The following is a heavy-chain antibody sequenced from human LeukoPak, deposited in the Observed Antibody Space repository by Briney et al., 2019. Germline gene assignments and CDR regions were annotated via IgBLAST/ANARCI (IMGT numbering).Heavy chain of an antibody. V-gene: IGHV1-2*02. J-gene: IGHJ5*02. CDR3: ARVKSRGFEDGRWFDR. Sequence: RGSLRDSSEPSGYTPTAYYMHSGPDTPEQRRWRMGWINPNSGGTNYAHKVQGRVTMTRDTSISTAYMELSRLRSDDTAVYYCARVKSRGFEDGRWFDRWGQGKVISVS. D-gene: IGHD5-12*01. CDR2: INPNSGGT. CDR1: GYTPTAYY.